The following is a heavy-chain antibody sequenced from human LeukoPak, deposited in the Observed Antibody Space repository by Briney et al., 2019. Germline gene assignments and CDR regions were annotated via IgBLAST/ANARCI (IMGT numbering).Heavy chain of an antibody. D-gene: IGHD6-19*01. V-gene: IGHV3-23*01. Sequence: GGSLRLSCAAAGFTFNNHAMRWVRQAPGKRLGWVSSISGSGGSTHYADSGRGRVTISRDNSRNTVYLQMNSLSADDTAVYYRANHAAVAGLRGLFDYWGQGALVTVSS. CDR1: GFTFNNHA. CDR3: ANHAAVAGLRGLFDY. CDR2: ISGSGGST. J-gene: IGHJ4*02.